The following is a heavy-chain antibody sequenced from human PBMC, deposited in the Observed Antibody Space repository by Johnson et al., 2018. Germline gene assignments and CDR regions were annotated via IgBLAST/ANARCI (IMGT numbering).Heavy chain of an antibody. CDR1: KFTFSNHW. J-gene: IGHJ3*02. V-gene: IGHV3-7*01. Sequence: VQLVQSGGGLVQPGGSLRLSCAASKFTFSNHWMSWVRQAPGKGLEWVANIKQDGSEKYYVDSVKGRFTISRANAENALYLQMNSLRGEDTAVYYWARIKGDAFDIWGQGTMVTVSS. CDR3: ARIKGDAFDI. CDR2: IKQDGSEK.